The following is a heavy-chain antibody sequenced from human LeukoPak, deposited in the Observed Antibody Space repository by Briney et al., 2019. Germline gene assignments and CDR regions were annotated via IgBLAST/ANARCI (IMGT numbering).Heavy chain of an antibody. Sequence: SSETLSLTCTVSGGSISSYYWSWIRQPAGKGLEWIGRIYTSGSTNYNPSLKSRVTMSVDTSKNQFSLKLSSVTAADTAVYYCAGNPPQWLIPYFDYWGQGTLVTVSS. V-gene: IGHV4-4*07. J-gene: IGHJ4*02. D-gene: IGHD6-19*01. CDR1: GGSISSYY. CDR2: IYTSGST. CDR3: AGNPPQWLIPYFDY.